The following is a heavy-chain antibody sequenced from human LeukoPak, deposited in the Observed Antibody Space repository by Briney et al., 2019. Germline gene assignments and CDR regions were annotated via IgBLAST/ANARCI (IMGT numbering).Heavy chain of an antibody. CDR1: GFTFSSYW. CDR3: AGTIFGVVTDGMDV. J-gene: IGHJ6*02. V-gene: IGHV3-7*01. CDR2: IKQDGSEK. D-gene: IGHD3-3*01. Sequence: QPGGSLRLSCAASGFTFSSYWMSWVRQAPGKGLEWVANIKQDGSEKYYVDSVKGRFTISRDNAKNSLYLQMNSLRAEDTAVYYCAGTIFGVVTDGMDVWGQGTTVTVSS.